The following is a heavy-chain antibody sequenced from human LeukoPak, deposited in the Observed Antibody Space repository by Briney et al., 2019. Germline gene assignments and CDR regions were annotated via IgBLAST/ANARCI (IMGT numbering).Heavy chain of an antibody. CDR1: GGSISSYY. Sequence: PSETLSLTCTVSGGSISSYYWSWIRQPPGKGLEWIGYIYYSGSTNYNPSLKSRVTISVDTSKNQFSLKLSSVTAADTAVYYCARHSQWLAILDYWGQGTLVTVSS. J-gene: IGHJ4*02. CDR2: IYYSGST. V-gene: IGHV4-59*08. D-gene: IGHD6-19*01. CDR3: ARHSQWLAILDY.